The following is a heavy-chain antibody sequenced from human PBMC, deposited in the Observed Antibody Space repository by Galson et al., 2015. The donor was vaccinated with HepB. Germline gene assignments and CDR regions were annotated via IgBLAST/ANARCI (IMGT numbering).Heavy chain of an antibody. Sequence: SCKASGYTFTGYFIHWIRQAPGQGLEWMGLINPNSGATNYAQKFQGRVSVTRDTSTSTAYMEVSSLRPDDPAIYYCARSMSVAGYVFPDLRGPGALVTVSS. V-gene: IGHV1-2*06. D-gene: IGHD6-19*01. CDR3: ARSMSVAGYVFPDL. CDR1: GYTFTGYF. CDR2: INPNSGAT. J-gene: IGHJ5*02.